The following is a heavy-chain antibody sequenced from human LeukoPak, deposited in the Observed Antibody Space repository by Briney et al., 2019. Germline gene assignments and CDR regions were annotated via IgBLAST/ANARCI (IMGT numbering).Heavy chain of an antibody. J-gene: IGHJ5*02. D-gene: IGHD2-15*01. Sequence: SETLSLTCAVSGGSISSGGYSWSWIRQSPGKGLEWIGSFYYTGSTYYNPSLKSRATISVDTSKNQFSLRLTSVTVADTAVYFCARSTPMSIAVVVDVLWGWFDPWGQGTLVTVSS. CDR1: GGSISSGGYS. V-gene: IGHV4-39*01. CDR2: FYYTGST. CDR3: ARSTPMSIAVVVDVLWGWFDP.